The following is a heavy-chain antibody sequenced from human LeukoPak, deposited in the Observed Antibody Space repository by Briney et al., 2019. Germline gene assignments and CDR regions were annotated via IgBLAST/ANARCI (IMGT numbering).Heavy chain of an antibody. V-gene: IGHV3-30*04. CDR2: ISYDGSNK. Sequence: GRSLRLSCAASGFTFSSYAMHWVRQAPGKGLEWVAVISYDGSNKYYADSVKGRFTISRDNSKNTLYLQMNSLRAEDTAVYYCAKSLRSYSSGWYGNEPGYYGMDVWGQGTTVTVSS. J-gene: IGHJ6*02. D-gene: IGHD6-19*01. CDR1: GFTFSSYA. CDR3: AKSLRSYSSGWYGNEPGYYGMDV.